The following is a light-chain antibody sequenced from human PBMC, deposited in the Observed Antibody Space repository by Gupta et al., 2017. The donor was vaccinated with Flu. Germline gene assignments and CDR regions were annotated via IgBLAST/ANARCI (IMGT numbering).Light chain of an antibody. J-gene: IGKJ3*01. Sequence: RATLSCRASQSFINYLAWYQQKPGQAPRLLIYDASNRATGIPARFSGSGSGTDFTLTISSLEPEDFAVYYCQQRSNWPPIFTFGPGTIVDIK. CDR1: QSFINY. CDR3: QQRSNWPPIFT. V-gene: IGKV3-11*01. CDR2: DAS.